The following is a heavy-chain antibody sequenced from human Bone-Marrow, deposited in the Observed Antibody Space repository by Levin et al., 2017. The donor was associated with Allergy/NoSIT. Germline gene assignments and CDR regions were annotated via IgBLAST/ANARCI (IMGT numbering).Heavy chain of an antibody. D-gene: IGHD3/OR15-3a*01. V-gene: IGHV1-46*02. CDR2: FNPSSDDT. J-gene: IGHJ4*02. Sequence: ASVKVSCKTSGYYFNSYYMHWVRQAPGQGLEWMGIFNPSSDDTRYAPKFHGRVTLTRDSSTDTVYMELTSLTSEDTAVYYCVRDQDEMSFGDYWGQGTLVIVSS. CDR3: VRDQDEMSFGDY. CDR1: GYYFNSYY.